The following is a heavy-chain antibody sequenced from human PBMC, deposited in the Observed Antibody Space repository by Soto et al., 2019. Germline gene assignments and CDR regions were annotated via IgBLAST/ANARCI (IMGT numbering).Heavy chain of an antibody. CDR3: ARAWKQPWGGMDV. V-gene: IGHV4-61*01. CDR2: IYYSGST. D-gene: IGHD6-13*01. CDR1: GDSVSSNSYY. J-gene: IGHJ6*02. Sequence: QVQLQESGPRLVKPSETLSLTCTVSGDSVSSNSYYWSWIRQPPGKGLEFIGYIYYSGSTNYNPSLTSRVTISLDTSKNQFSLRLSSVTAADTAVDYWARAWKQPWGGMDVWGPGTTVTVSS.